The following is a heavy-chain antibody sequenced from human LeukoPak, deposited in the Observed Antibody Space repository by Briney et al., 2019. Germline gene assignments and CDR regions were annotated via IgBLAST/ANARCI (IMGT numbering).Heavy chain of an antibody. CDR1: DSSISSESY. Sequence: PSETLSLTCPLSDSSISSESYWGWIRQAPGKGLEWIGRFYHSGMTFYNPSLSTRVTVSLDTSKKHFPLNLICVTAADTAVYYWARSTAVPRSFDVWGQGTLVTVSS. J-gene: IGHJ3*01. D-gene: IGHD2-2*01. CDR3: ARSTAVPRSFDV. V-gene: IGHV4-38-2*01. CDR2: FYHSGMT.